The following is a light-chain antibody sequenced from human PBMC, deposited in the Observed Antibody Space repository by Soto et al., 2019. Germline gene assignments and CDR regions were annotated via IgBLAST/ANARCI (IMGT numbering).Light chain of an antibody. CDR2: GAS. J-gene: IGKJ5*01. V-gene: IGKV3-15*01. CDR3: QQYNNWPIT. CDR1: QSISDT. Sequence: IVMRQSPATLSVSPGGRATLSCRASQSISDTLAWYQQKPGQAPRLLIYGASKRATGFPARFSGSGSGTDFTLTISSLQSEDFAVYYCQQYNNWPITFGQGTRLEIK.